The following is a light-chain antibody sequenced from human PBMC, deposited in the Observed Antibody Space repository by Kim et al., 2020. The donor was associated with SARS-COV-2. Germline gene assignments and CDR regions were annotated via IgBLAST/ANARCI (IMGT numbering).Light chain of an antibody. Sequence: SYELTQPPSVSVSPGQTATITCSGDALTRQNGYWYQQKPGQAPLLVIYKDSERPSGIPERFSGSSSGSKVTLIISGVQAEDEAEYYCQSTDSSGTVWVFGGGTKVTVL. J-gene: IGLJ3*02. CDR2: KDS. CDR1: ALTRQN. CDR3: QSTDSSGTVWV. V-gene: IGLV3-25*03.